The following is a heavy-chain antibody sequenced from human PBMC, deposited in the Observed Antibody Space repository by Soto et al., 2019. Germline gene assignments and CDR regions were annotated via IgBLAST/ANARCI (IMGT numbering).Heavy chain of an antibody. CDR2: IYYGGST. J-gene: IGHJ3*02. D-gene: IGHD5-12*01. CDR3: ATRHIVATSLAFDI. CDR1: GGSISSSSYY. Sequence: QLQLQESGPGLVKPSETLSLTCTVSGGSISSSSYYWGWIRQPPGKGLEWIGSIYYGGSTYYNPSLKSRVTISVDTSKNHFSLRLGSVTAADTAVYYCATRHIVATSLAFDIWGQGTMVTVSS. V-gene: IGHV4-39*01.